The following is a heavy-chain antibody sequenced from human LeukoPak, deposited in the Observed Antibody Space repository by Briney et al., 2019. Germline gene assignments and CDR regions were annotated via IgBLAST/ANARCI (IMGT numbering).Heavy chain of an antibody. CDR3: ARGNYDFWTY. V-gene: IGHV1-2*02. CDR1: GYTFTGYY. J-gene: IGHJ4*02. Sequence: ASVKLSCKASGYTFTGYYMHWVRQAPGQGLEWMGWIDPNTGGTNYAQKFQGRVTMTRDTSISTAYMELSRLRSDDTAAYYCARGNYDFWTYWGQGTLVTVSS. CDR2: IDPNTGGT. D-gene: IGHD3-3*01.